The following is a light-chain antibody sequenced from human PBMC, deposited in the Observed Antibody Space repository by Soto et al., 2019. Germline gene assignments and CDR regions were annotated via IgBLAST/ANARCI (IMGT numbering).Light chain of an antibody. V-gene: IGKV1-27*01. J-gene: IGKJ1*01. CDR3: QKYNSAPWT. Sequence: DIQMTQSPSSLSASVGDRVTITCRASQAISNYLAWYQQKPGKAPKLLIYAASTLQSGVPSRFSGSGSGTDFALSISGLEPEDVGIYYCQKYNSAPWTFGQGTKVEMK. CDR1: QAISNY. CDR2: AAS.